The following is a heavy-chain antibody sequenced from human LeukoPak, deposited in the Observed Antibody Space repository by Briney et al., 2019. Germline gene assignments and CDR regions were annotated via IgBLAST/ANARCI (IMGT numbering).Heavy chain of an antibody. CDR1: GYTFTSYG. J-gene: IGHJ4*02. V-gene: IGHV1-18*01. CDR2: ISAYNGNT. D-gene: IGHD3-3*01. Sequence: ASVTVSFKASGYTFTSYGISWVRQAPGQGLEWMGWISAYNGNTNYAQKLQGRVTMTTDTSMSTAYMELRSLRSDDTAVYYCARGRATRFLDYWGQGTLVTVSS. CDR3: ARGRATRFLDY.